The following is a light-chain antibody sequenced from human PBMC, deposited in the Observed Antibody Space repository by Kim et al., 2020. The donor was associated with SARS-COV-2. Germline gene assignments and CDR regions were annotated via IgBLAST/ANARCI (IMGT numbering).Light chain of an antibody. CDR3: NSRDSSGSHVI. CDR2: GKT. J-gene: IGLJ2*01. CDR1: SLRYYY. Sequence: VGLTVMITCQGDSLRYYYASSYQQKPRQAPILVIYGKTNRPSGIPDRFSGFSSGDIASLTITGAQAEDEADYYCNSRDSSGSHVIFGGGTQLTVL. V-gene: IGLV3-19*01.